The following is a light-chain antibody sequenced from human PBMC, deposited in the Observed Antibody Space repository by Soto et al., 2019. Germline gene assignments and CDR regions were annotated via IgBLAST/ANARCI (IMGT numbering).Light chain of an antibody. CDR3: KRRRNWPRA. J-gene: IGKJ1*01. CDR1: QSVSSY. CDR2: DAS. V-gene: IGKV3-11*01. Sequence: EIVLTQSPATLSLSPGERATLSCRASQSVSSYLAWYQQKPGQAPRLFIYDASNRATGIPARFSGSGSGTGFTLPTSTLGPENLAFNYCKRRRNWPRALGKGTK.